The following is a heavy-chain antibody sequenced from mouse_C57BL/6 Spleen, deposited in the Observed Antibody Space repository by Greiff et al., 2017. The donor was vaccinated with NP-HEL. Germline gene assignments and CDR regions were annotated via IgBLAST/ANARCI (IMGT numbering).Heavy chain of an antibody. J-gene: IGHJ1*03. V-gene: IGHV1-81*01. Sequence: QVHVKQSGAELARPGASVKLSCKASGYTFTSYGISWVKQRTGQGLEWIGEIYPSSGNTYYNEKFKGKATLTADKSSSTAYMELRSLTSEDSAVYVCARSNDYDDGNWYFDVWGKGTSVTVSS. CDR1: GYTFTSYG. CDR2: IYPSSGNT. D-gene: IGHD2-4*01. CDR3: ARSNDYDDGNWYFDV.